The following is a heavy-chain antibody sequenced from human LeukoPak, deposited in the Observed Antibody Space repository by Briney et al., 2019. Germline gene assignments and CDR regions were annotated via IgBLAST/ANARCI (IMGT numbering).Heavy chain of an antibody. CDR3: ARAPNPRHYYDSSGYWPPSDY. CDR2: MNPNSGNT. J-gene: IGHJ4*02. D-gene: IGHD3-22*01. V-gene: IGHV1-8*01. CDR1: GYTFTSYD. Sequence: GASVKVSCKASGYTFTSYDINWVRQATGQGLEWMGWMNPNSGNTGYAQKFQGRVTMTRNTSISTAYMELSSLRSEDTAVYYCARAPNPRHYYDSSGYWPPSDYWGQGTLVTVSS.